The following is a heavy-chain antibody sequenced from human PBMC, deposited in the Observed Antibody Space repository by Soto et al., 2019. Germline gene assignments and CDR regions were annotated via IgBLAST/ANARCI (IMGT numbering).Heavy chain of an antibody. D-gene: IGHD4-17*01. CDR3: ARDRDYGAKYFVY. Sequence: PSETLSLTCTVSGGSISSGGYYWSWIRQHPGKGLEWIGYIYYSGSTYYNPSLKSRVTISVDTSKNLFSLKLSSVTAADTAVYYCARDRDYGAKYFVYWAQGTLVTVSS. CDR1: GGSISSGGYY. J-gene: IGHJ4*02. CDR2: IYYSGST. V-gene: IGHV4-31*03.